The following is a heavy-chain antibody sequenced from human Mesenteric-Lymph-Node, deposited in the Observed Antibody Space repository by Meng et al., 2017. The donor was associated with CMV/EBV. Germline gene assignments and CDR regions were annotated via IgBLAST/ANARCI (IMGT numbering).Heavy chain of an antibody. J-gene: IGHJ6*02. CDR2: ISRSDSYR. V-gene: IGHV3-21*04. D-gene: IGHD3-3*01. Sequence: GESLKISCSASGFSLSGYNMDWVRQAPGKGPEWVSSISRSDSYRHYADSVKGRFTISRDNAKNSVDLQMTSLRAEDTAVYYCATNYDFFSGFSHQFYYGMDVWGQGTTVTVSS. CDR1: GFSLSGYN. CDR3: ATNYDFFSGFSHQFYYGMDV.